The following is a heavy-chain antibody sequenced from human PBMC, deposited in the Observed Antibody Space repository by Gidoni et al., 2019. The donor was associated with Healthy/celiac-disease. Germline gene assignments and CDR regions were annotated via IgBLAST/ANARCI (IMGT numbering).Heavy chain of an antibody. CDR3: ARAGHCGGDCHYFDY. V-gene: IGHV1-69*04. J-gene: IGHJ4*02. D-gene: IGHD2-21*02. CDR2: IIPILGIA. Sequence: QVPLVQSGAELQKPGSSVKVSCKSSGGTFRSYAISWVRQAHGHGLEWMGRIIPILGIANYEQKFQGRVTITADKAKSTDYMELSSLRSEDTAVYYCARAGHCGGDCHYFDYWGQGTMVNVSS. CDR1: GGTFRSYA.